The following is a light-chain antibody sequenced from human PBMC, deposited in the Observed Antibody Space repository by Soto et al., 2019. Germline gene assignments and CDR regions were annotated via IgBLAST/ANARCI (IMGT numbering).Light chain of an antibody. CDR3: MQALQSPWT. CDR2: LGS. CDR1: QSLLHRNGYNY. J-gene: IGKJ1*01. V-gene: IGKV2-28*01. Sequence: DTVMTQSPLSLPVTPGEPASISCRSSQSLLHRNGYNYLDWYLQKPGQSPQPLIYLGSNRASGVPDRFSGSGSGTDFTLKISRVEAEDVGVYYCMQALQSPWTFGQGTKVEIK.